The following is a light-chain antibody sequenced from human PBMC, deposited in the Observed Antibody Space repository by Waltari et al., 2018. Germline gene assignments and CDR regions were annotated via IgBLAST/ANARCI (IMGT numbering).Light chain of an antibody. CDR2: AAS. Sequence: EVVLTQSPGTLSLSPGERATLSCRASQSVNKYLAWYQQRPGQAPRLLIYAASTRATGVPDRFSGSGFGTDFSLTISRLEPEDFAVYYCQHYVRLPVTFGQGTKVEIK. J-gene: IGKJ1*01. CDR3: QHYVRLPVT. V-gene: IGKV3-20*01. CDR1: QSVNKY.